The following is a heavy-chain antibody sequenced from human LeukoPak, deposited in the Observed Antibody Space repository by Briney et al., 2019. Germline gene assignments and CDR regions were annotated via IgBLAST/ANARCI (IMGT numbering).Heavy chain of an antibody. D-gene: IGHD2-15*01. J-gene: IGHJ5*02. CDR1: GGSITTYY. CDR2: IYPGGTT. V-gene: IGHV4-59*12. Sequence: SETLSLTCTVSGGSITTYYWSWIRQSPGKGLEWIGYIYPGGTTSYNPSLTSRVTISLDRSRSQFSLKLSSVTAADTAVYYCARGIRYCSGGSCYSEIRFDPWGQGTLVTVSS. CDR3: ARGIRYCSGGSCYSEIRFDP.